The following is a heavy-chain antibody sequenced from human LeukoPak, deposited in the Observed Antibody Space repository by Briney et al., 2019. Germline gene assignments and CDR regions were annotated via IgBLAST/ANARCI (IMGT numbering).Heavy chain of an antibody. CDR1: GYSISSGYY. Sequence: SETLSLTCAVSGYSISSGYYWGWIRQPPGKGLEWIGSIYHSGSTYYNPSLKSRVTISVDTSKNQFSLKLSSVTAADTAVYYCARAVLRYFDWSTRGGFFDYWGQGTLVTVSS. J-gene: IGHJ4*02. V-gene: IGHV4-38-2*01. CDR2: IYHSGST. D-gene: IGHD3-9*01. CDR3: ARAVLRYFDWSTRGGFFDY.